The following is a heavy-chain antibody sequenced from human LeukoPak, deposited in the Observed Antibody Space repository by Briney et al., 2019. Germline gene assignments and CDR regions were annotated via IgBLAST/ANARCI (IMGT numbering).Heavy chain of an antibody. CDR3: ARGPNSSGWYGY. J-gene: IGHJ4*02. D-gene: IGHD6-19*01. V-gene: IGHV1-18*01. CDR2: ISAYNGNK. Sequence: ASVKVSCKAAGYTFTSYGISWARQAPGQGLEWMGWISAYNGNKNYARKLQGRVTMTTDTSTSTAYMELRSLRSDDTAVYYCARGPNSSGWYGYWGQGTLVTVSS. CDR1: GYTFTSYG.